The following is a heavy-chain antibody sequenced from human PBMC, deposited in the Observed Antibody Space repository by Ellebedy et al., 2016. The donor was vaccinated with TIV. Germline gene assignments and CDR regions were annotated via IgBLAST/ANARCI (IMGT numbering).Heavy chain of an antibody. CDR1: GFTFSSFA. Sequence: GESLKISCSASGFTFSSFAMYWVRQAPGKGLEYVSGISSNGRSTYYADSVKGRFTISRDNAKNSLYLQMNSLRAEDTAVYYCARPEYYYYSMDVWGQGTTVTVSS. CDR3: ARPEYYYYSMDV. J-gene: IGHJ6*02. CDR2: ISSNGRST. V-gene: IGHV3-64*04.